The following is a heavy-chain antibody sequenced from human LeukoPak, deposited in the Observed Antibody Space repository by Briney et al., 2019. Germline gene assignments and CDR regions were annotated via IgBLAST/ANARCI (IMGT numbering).Heavy chain of an antibody. CDR1: GFTFSSYD. CDR2: IDTAGDT. Sequence: GGSLRLSCAAAGFTFSSYDMHWVRQATGKGLEWVSAIDTAGDTYYPGSVKGRFTISRENARNSLYLQMSSLRAGDTAVYYCARVTSDSSGFAYYFDFWGQGTLVTVSS. J-gene: IGHJ4*02. CDR3: ARVTSDSSGFAYYFDF. V-gene: IGHV3-13*01. D-gene: IGHD3-22*01.